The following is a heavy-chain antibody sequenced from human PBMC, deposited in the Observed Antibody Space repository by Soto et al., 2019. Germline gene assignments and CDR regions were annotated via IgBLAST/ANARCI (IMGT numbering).Heavy chain of an antibody. CDR1: GGSISSGGYY. CDR3: ARADYDILTAHGPNWFDP. J-gene: IGHJ5*02. D-gene: IGHD3-9*01. V-gene: IGHV4-39*07. Sequence: PPETLSLTCTVSGGSISSGGYYWSWTRQPPGKGLEWIGEINHSGSTNYNPSLKSRVTISVDTSKNQFSLKLSSVTAADTAVYYCARADYDILTAHGPNWFDPWGQGTLVTVSS. CDR2: INHSGST.